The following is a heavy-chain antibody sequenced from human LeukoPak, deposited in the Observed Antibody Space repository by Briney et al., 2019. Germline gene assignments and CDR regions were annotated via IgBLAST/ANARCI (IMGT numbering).Heavy chain of an antibody. D-gene: IGHD3-22*01. CDR1: GESFDGYY. CDR3: ARQLMIDYYYYYYYMDV. Sequence: SETLSLTCAVYGESFDGYYWSWIRQSPGKGLEWIGHINHVGITNHNPSLKSRVTISVDTSKNQFTLKLSSVTAADTAVYYCARQLMIDYYYYYYYMDVWGRGTTVTISS. J-gene: IGHJ6*03. CDR2: INHVGIT. V-gene: IGHV4-34*01.